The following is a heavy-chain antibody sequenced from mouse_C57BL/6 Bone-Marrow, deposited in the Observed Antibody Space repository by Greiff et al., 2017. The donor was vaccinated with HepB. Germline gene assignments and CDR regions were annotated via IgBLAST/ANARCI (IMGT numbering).Heavy chain of an antibody. Sequence: EVKLQESGPGLVKPSQSLSLTCSVTGYSITSGYYWNWLRQFPGNKLEWMGYISYDGSNNYNPSLKNRISITRDTSKNQFFLKLNSVTTEDTATYYCARFTTFVDYWGQATSVTVSS. J-gene: IGHJ4*01. CDR2: ISYDGSN. V-gene: IGHV3-6*01. CDR1: GYSITSGYY. D-gene: IGHD1-1*01. CDR3: ARFTTFVDY.